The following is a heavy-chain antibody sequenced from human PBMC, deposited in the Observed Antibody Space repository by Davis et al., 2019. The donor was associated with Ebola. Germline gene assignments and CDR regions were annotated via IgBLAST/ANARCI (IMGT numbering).Heavy chain of an antibody. V-gene: IGHV3-15*01. D-gene: IGHD7-27*01. Sequence: GESLKISCAASGFTFSNAWMSWVRQAPGKGLEWVGRIKSKTDGGTTDYAAPVKGRFTISRDDSKNTLYLQMNSLKTEDTAVYYCTTDWLAGDRYWGQGTLVTVSS. CDR3: TTDWLAGDRY. J-gene: IGHJ4*02. CDR1: GFTFSNAW. CDR2: IKSKTDGGTT.